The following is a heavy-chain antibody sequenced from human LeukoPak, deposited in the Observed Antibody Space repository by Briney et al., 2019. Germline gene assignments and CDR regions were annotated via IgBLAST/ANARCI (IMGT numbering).Heavy chain of an antibody. V-gene: IGHV1-2*02. CDR2: INPNSGGT. Sequence: GASVKVSCKASGYTFTGYYMHWVRQAPGQGLEWMGWINPNSGGTNYAQKFQGRVTMTRDTSISTAYMELSRLRSDDTAVYYCAREHPDSSGYYFDYWGQGTLVTVSS. CDR1: GYTFTGYY. CDR3: AREHPDSSGYYFDY. D-gene: IGHD3-22*01. J-gene: IGHJ4*02.